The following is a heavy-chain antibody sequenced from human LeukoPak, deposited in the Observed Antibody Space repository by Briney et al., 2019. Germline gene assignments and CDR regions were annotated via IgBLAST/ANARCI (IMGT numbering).Heavy chain of an antibody. CDR2: IKSIPDGGTT. D-gene: IGHD3-22*01. CDR1: GFTFSNTW. CDR3: TTVPYYDSSGYYYFVRDYGMDV. V-gene: IGHV3-15*01. Sequence: GGSLRLSCAASGFTFSNTWMSCVRQAPGKGLEWVGRIKSIPDGGTTDYAGPVNDRFIISRDDSKNTLYLQMSSLKTEDTAVYYCTTVPYYDSSGYYYFVRDYGMDVWGQGTTVTVSS. J-gene: IGHJ6*02.